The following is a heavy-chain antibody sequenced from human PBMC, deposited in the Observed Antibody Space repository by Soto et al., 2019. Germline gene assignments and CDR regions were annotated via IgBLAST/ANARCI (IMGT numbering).Heavy chain of an antibody. V-gene: IGHV4-34*01. Sequence: SETLSLTCAVYGGSFSGYYWGWIRQPPGKGLEWFGSMHYSGISYYNTSLKSRVTISIDTSKNQISLKLTSVTAADTAVYFCARLIHSGNYYFDYWGQGTLVTVSS. CDR3: ARLIHSGNYYFDY. D-gene: IGHD1-26*01. J-gene: IGHJ4*02. CDR2: MHYSGIS. CDR1: GGSFSGYY.